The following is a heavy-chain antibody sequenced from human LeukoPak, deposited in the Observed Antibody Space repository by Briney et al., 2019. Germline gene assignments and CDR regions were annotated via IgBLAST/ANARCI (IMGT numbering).Heavy chain of an antibody. CDR1: VYIFSNYD. V-gene: IGHV1-8*01. Sequence: GASVTVSCTASVYIFSNYDINWVRQAPGQGLEWMGWMSPNSDNTGYAQKFQDRVTMTKNISIGTAYIELSRLRSDDTAVYYCARGLRSGRRYFMGLWGQGTRVTVSP. CDR2: MSPNSDNT. CDR3: ARGLRSGRRYFMGL. J-gene: IGHJ1*01. D-gene: IGHD6-19*01.